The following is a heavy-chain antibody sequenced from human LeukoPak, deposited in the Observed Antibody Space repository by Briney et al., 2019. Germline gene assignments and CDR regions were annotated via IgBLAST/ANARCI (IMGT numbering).Heavy chain of an antibody. J-gene: IGHJ4*02. D-gene: IGHD3-3*01. V-gene: IGHV3-64*04. Sequence: GGSLRLSCSASGFTFSNYAVHWVRQAPGKGLEFVSTISNYGGSTYYADSVKGRFTISRDNSKNTLFLQMNSLRAEDTAVYYCAAPYDFWSGYNYWGQGTLVTVSS. CDR1: GFTFSNYA. CDR2: ISNYGGST. CDR3: AAPYDFWSGYNY.